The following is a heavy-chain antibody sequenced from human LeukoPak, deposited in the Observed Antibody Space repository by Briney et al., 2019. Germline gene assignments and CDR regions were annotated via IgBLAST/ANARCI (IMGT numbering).Heavy chain of an antibody. D-gene: IGHD6-6*01. CDR1: GGSISSSSYY. Sequence: SETLSLTCTVSGGSISSSSYYWGWIRQPPGKGLEWIGGIYYSGSTYYNPSLKSRVTISVDTSKNQFSLKLSSVTAADTAVYYCAREREGQLSYWGQGTLVTVSS. CDR2: IYYSGST. J-gene: IGHJ4*02. CDR3: AREREGQLSY. V-gene: IGHV4-39*07.